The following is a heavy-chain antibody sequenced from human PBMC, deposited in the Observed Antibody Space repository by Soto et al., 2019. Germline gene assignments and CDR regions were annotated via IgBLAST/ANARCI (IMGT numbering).Heavy chain of an antibody. CDR1: GGSISSSSYY. Sequence: SETLSLTCTVSGGSISSSSYYWGWIRQPPGKGLEWIGSIYYSGSTYYNPSLKSRVTISVDTSKNQFSLKLSSVTAADTAVYYCATTFSNYDFWSGYWIKSWFDPWGQGTLVTVSS. J-gene: IGHJ5*02. CDR2: IYYSGST. D-gene: IGHD3-3*01. CDR3: ATTFSNYDFWSGYWIKSWFDP. V-gene: IGHV4-39*01.